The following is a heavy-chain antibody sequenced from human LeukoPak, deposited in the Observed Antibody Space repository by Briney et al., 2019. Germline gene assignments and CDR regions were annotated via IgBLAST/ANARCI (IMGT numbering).Heavy chain of an antibody. V-gene: IGHV3-74*01. Sequence: GGSLRLSXTASGFTLRNYWMHWVRQVPGKRLVWVSRISGDGSVANYADSVQGRFTISRDNAKNMLYLQINSLRSEDTAVYFCARYSSSSGGASYYLDYWGHGTLLTVSS. CDR1: GFTLRNYW. J-gene: IGHJ4*01. CDR2: ISGDGSVA. CDR3: ARYSSSSGGASYYLDY. D-gene: IGHD6-6*01.